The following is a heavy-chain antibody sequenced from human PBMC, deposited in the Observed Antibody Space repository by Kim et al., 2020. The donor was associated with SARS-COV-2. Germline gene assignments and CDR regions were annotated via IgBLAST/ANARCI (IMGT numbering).Heavy chain of an antibody. Sequence: SETLSLTCAVYGGSFSGYYWSWIRQPPGKGLEWIGEINHSGSTNYNPSLKSRVTISVDTSKNQFSLKLSSVTAADTAVYYCARDARTIDYWGQGTLVTVSS. D-gene: IGHD1-7*01. CDR1: GGSFSGYY. CDR3: ARDARTIDY. J-gene: IGHJ4*02. V-gene: IGHV4-34*01. CDR2: INHSGST.